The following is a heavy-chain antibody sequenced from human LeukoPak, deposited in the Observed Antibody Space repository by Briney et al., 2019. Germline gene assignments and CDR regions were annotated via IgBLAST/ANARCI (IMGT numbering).Heavy chain of an antibody. J-gene: IGHJ3*02. V-gene: IGHV3-33*08. D-gene: IGHD5-18*01. CDR3: ARDRPYTAMFHFDI. Sequence: PGGSLRLSCAASGFTFSSYGMHWVRQAPGKGLEWVAVIWYDGSNKYYADSVKGRFTISRDNSKNTLYLQMNSLRAEDTAVYYCARDRPYTAMFHFDIWGQGTMVTVSS. CDR2: IWYDGSNK. CDR1: GFTFSSYG.